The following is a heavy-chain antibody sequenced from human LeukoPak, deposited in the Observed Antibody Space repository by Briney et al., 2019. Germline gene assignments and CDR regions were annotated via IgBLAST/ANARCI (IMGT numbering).Heavy chain of an antibody. CDR3: ARGGPGYCSSTSCYLAGYFDY. Sequence: GGSLRLSCAASGFTVSSNYMSWVRQAPGKGLEWVSYISSSGSTIYYADSVKGRFTISRDNAKNSLYLQMNSLRAEDTAVYYCARGGPGYCSSTSCYLAGYFDYWGQGTLVTVSS. V-gene: IGHV3-11*01. D-gene: IGHD2-2*01. CDR2: ISSSGSTI. CDR1: GFTVSSNY. J-gene: IGHJ4*02.